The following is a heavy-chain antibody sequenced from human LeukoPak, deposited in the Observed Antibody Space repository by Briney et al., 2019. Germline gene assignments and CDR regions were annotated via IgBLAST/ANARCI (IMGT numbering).Heavy chain of an antibody. Sequence: PSETLSLTCDVSGYFIRSGYYWGWIRQPPGKGLEWIGSVYHSGNTYYNPSLKSRVTISVDTSRSRFYLKLSSVTAADTAVYYCARDGYDYGRNPANRFDPWGQGTLVTVSS. CDR2: VYHSGNT. CDR3: ARDGYDYGRNPANRFDP. D-gene: IGHD3-22*01. J-gene: IGHJ5*02. CDR1: GYFIRSGYY. V-gene: IGHV4-38-2*02.